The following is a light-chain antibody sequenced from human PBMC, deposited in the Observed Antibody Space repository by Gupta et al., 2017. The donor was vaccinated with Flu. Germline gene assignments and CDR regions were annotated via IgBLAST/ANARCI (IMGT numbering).Light chain of an antibody. CDR3: QQTCSIPRT. V-gene: IGKV1-39*01. CDR2: AAS. J-gene: IGKJ1*01. Sequence: DIQMSQSPSSLAASVGDRVAITCRATQDINIFLHWYQQKPGQAPTLLIYAASNLQVGAPSRFSGGGSGTEFTLTISALQPEDFAVYYCQQTCSIPRTFGQGTRVEV. CDR1: QDINIF.